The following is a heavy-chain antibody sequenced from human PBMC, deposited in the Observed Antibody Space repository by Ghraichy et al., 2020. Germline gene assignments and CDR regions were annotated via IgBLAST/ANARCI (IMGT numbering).Heavy chain of an antibody. CDR3: ARGQYDYGDYGAPRYYYGMDV. CDR1: GGSISSYY. D-gene: IGHD4-17*01. J-gene: IGHJ6*02. Sequence: SETLSLTCTVSGGSISSYYWSWIRQPPGKGLEWIGYIYYSGSTNFNPSLKSRVTISVDTSKNQFSLKLSSVTAADTAVYYCARGQYDYGDYGAPRYYYGMDVWGQGTTVTVSS. CDR2: IYYSGST. V-gene: IGHV4-59*01.